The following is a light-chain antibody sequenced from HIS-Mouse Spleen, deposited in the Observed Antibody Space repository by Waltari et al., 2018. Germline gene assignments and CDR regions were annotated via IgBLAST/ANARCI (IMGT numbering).Light chain of an antibody. J-gene: IGLJ2*01. CDR2: EGS. Sequence: QSALTQPASVSGSPGQSITIPCPGTSSDVGSYNLVSWYQQHQGKAPKLMIYEGSKRPSGVSNRFSGSKSGNTASLTISGLQAEDEADYYCCSYAGSSTLVFGGGTKLTVL. CDR3: CSYAGSSTLV. V-gene: IGLV2-23*01. CDR1: SSDVGSYNL.